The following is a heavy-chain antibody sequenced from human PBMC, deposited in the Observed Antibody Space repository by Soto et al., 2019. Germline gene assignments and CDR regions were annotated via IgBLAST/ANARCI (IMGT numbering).Heavy chain of an antibody. CDR3: ARSQGSSTSLEIFYYYYYGMDV. CDR1: GGTFNSYA. D-gene: IGHD2-2*01. J-gene: IGHJ6*02. CDR2: IIPISDTT. Sequence: QVQLVQSGAKVKKPGSSVKVSCKASGGTFNSYAISWVRQAPGQGLEWMGGIIPISDTTNYAQKFQGRVTITADESTSTAYMELSSLPSEDTAVYYCARSQGSSTSLEIFYYYYYGMDVWGQGTTVTVSS. V-gene: IGHV1-69*01.